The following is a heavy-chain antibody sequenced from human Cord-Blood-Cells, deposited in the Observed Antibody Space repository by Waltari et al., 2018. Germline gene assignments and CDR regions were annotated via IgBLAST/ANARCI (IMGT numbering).Heavy chain of an antibody. Sequence: QVQLVQSGAEVKKPGPSVKVSCTASGYTFTSYRISWVRQAPGHGLERMGWISAYNGNTNYAQKLQGRDTMTTDTSTSTAYMELRSVRSDDTAVYYCARVYEDPEAMLDTAMVMGYYGMDVWGQGTTVTVSS. J-gene: IGHJ6*02. D-gene: IGHD5-18*01. CDR1: GYTFTSYR. CDR3: ARVYEDPEAMLDTAMVMGYYGMDV. CDR2: ISAYNGNT. V-gene: IGHV1-18*01.